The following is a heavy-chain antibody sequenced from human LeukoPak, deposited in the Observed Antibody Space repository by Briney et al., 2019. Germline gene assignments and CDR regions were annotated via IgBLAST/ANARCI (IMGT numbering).Heavy chain of an antibody. J-gene: IGHJ4*02. Sequence: PSETLSLTCAVYGGSFSGYYWSWIRQPPGKGLEWIGEINHSGSTNYNPSLKSRVTISVDTSKNQFSLKLSSVTAADTAVYYCARVRYSSRFRMIYYFDYWGQGTLVTVSS. CDR2: INHSGST. V-gene: IGHV4-34*01. CDR1: GGSFSGYY. CDR3: ARVRYSSRFRMIYYFDY. D-gene: IGHD6-13*01.